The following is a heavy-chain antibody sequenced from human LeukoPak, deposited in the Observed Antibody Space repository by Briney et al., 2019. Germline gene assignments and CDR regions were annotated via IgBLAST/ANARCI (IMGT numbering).Heavy chain of an antibody. CDR1: GFTFSSYA. V-gene: IGHV3-23*01. J-gene: IGHJ3*02. CDR2: ISGSGGST. D-gene: IGHD1-26*01. CDR3: SKDWVLGTFDI. Sequence: GGSLRLSCAASGFTFSSYAMSWVRQAPGKGLEWVSAISGSGGSTYYADSVKGRFTISRDNSKNTLYLQMNSLRAEDTAVYYWSKDWVLGTFDIWGQGTMVTVSS.